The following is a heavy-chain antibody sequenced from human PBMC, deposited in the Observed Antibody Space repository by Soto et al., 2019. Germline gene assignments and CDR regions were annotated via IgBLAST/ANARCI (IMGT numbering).Heavy chain of an antibody. Sequence: GGSLRLSCAASGFTFSSYSMNWVRQAPGKGLEWVSYISSSSSTIYYADSVKGRFTISRDNAKNSLYLQMNSLRDEDTAVYYCARQYYYDSSGPQSGYFQHWGQGTLVTVSS. V-gene: IGHV3-48*02. J-gene: IGHJ1*01. D-gene: IGHD3-22*01. CDR1: GFTFSSYS. CDR2: ISSSSSTI. CDR3: ARQYYYDSSGPQSGYFQH.